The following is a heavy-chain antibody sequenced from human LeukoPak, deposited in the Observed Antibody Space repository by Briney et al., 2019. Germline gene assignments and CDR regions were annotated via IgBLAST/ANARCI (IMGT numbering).Heavy chain of an antibody. CDR2: IIPIFGTA. V-gene: IGHV1-69*13. Sequence: SVKVSCKASGGTFSSYAISWVRQAPGQGLEWMGGIIPIFGTANYAQKFQGRVTITADESTSTAYMELSSLRSEDTAVYYCASSGGYSYGYWGYYYMDVWGKGTTVTVSS. CDR1: GGTFSSYA. D-gene: IGHD5-18*01. CDR3: ASSGGYSYGYWGYYYMDV. J-gene: IGHJ6*03.